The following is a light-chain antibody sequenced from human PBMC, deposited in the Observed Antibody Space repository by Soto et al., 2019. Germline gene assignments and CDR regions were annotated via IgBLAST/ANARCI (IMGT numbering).Light chain of an antibody. CDR2: LHS. Sequence: DIVVTQSPLSLPVTPGEPASISCRSSQSLLHRSGFYYLDWYVQKPGQSPQLLIYLHSNRASGVPDRFSGSGSGTDFTLTISRVEAEDVGVYYCMQTLQTRTFGQGTRLEIK. V-gene: IGKV2-28*01. CDR3: MQTLQTRT. CDR1: QSLLHRSGFYY. J-gene: IGKJ5*01.